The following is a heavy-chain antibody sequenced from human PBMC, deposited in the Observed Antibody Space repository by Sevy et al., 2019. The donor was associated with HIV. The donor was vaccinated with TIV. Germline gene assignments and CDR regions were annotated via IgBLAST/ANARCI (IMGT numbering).Heavy chain of an antibody. D-gene: IGHD2-2*01. CDR1: GYTFDNYG. J-gene: IGHJ6*02. Sequence: ASVKVSCKASGYTFDNYGISWVRQAPGQGLKWMGWITAYNGNTNYAQNLQGRVTMTTATSTVTAYMELTNLRSGDTAVYYCARDMGRQLLSLGMDVWGQGTTVTVSS. CDR3: ARDMGRQLLSLGMDV. CDR2: ITAYNGNT. V-gene: IGHV1-18*01.